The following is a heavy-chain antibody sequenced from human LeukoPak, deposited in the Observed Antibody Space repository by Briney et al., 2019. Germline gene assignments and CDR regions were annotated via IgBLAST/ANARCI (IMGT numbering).Heavy chain of an antibody. V-gene: IGHV3-23*01. CDR1: GFTFSSYA. J-gene: IGHJ4*02. Sequence: HPGGSLRLSCAASGFTFSSYAMSWVRQAPGKGLEWVSAISGSGGSTYYADSVKGRFTISRDNSKNTLYLQMNSLRAEDTAVYYCAKDQSYGGNLHTDYWGQGTQVTVSS. D-gene: IGHD4-23*01. CDR2: ISGSGGST. CDR3: AKDQSYGGNLHTDY.